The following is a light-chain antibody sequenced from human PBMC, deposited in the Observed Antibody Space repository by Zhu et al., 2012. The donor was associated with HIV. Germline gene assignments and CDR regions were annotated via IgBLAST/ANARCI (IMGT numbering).Light chain of an antibody. CDR3: QEYSTYSWT. CDR2: KAS. CDR1: QSISSW. J-gene: IGKJ1*01. V-gene: IGKV1-5*03. Sequence: DIQMTQSPSTLSASVGDRVTITCRASQSISSWLAWYQQMPGKAPKLLIYKASSLESGVPSRFSGSGSGTEFTLTISSLQPDDFATYYCQEYSTYSWTFGQGTKGGIQT.